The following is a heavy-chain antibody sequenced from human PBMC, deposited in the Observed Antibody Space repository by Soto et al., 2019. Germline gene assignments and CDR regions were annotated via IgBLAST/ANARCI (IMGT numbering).Heavy chain of an antibody. CDR3: AKQTAYYDILTGYSDYNWFDP. CDR1: GFTFSSYA. V-gene: IGHV3-23*01. CDR2: ISGSGGST. J-gene: IGHJ5*02. Sequence: VQLLESGGGLVQPGGSLRLSCAASGFTFSSYAMSWVRQAPGKGLEWVSAISGSGGSTYYADSVKGRFTISRDNSKNTLYLQMNSLRAEDTAVYYCAKQTAYYDILTGYSDYNWFDPWGQGTLVTVSS. D-gene: IGHD3-9*01.